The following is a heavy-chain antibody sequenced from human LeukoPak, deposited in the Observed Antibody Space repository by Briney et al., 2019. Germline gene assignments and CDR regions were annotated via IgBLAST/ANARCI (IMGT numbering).Heavy chain of an antibody. CDR1: GGSISSGGYY. CDR3: ARDRPIEYSSSYSGLGAFDI. CDR2: IYHSGST. Sequence: SETLSLTCTVSGGSISSGGYYWSWIRQPPGKGLEWIGYIYHSGSTYYNPSLKSRVTISVDRSKNQFSLKLSSVTAADTAVYYCARDRPIEYSSSYSGLGAFDIWGQGTMVTVSS. J-gene: IGHJ3*02. D-gene: IGHD6-6*01. V-gene: IGHV4-30-2*01.